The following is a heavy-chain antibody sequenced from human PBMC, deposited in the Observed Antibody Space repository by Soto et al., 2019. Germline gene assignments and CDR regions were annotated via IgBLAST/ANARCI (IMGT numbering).Heavy chain of an antibody. CDR2: MSGSGGNT. J-gene: IGHJ6*02. D-gene: IGHD3-10*01. CDR1: GFTFSSYA. V-gene: IGHV3-23*01. CDR3: ARDVWWYFYSSGKYGMDV. Sequence: GGSLRLSCAASGFTFSSYALSWVRQAPGKGLEWVSIMSGSGGNTYYADPVKGRFSISRDNSKNTLYLQMNSLRAEDTAVYYYARDVWWYFYSSGKYGMDVWGQGTMVTVSS.